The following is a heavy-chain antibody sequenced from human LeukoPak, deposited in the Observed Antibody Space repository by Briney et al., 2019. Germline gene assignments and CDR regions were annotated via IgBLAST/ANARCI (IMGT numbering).Heavy chain of an antibody. D-gene: IGHD3-16*01. Sequence: ASVKVSCKASGYTFTSYYMHWVRQAPGQGLEWMGIISPSGGSTSYAQKFQGRVTMTRDTSTSTVYMELSSLRSEDTAVYYCARDMYDYVWGSYMANHGVVDVWGQGTTVTVSS. V-gene: IGHV1-46*01. CDR3: ARDMYDYVWGSYMANHGVVDV. CDR2: ISPSGGST. J-gene: IGHJ6*02. CDR1: GYTFTSYY.